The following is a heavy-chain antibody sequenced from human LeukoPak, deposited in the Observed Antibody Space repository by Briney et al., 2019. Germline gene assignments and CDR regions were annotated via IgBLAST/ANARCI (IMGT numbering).Heavy chain of an antibody. D-gene: IGHD3-16*01. CDR3: AKDRLRGRWSFDY. Sequence: QPGRSLRLSCAASGFTLINYAMHWVRQAPGKGLQWVAVISYDGSDKFYADYADSVKGRFTISRDNSKNTLYLQMNSLRAEDTAVYYCAKDRLRGRWSFDYWGQGTLVTVSS. J-gene: IGHJ4*02. CDR2: ISYDGSDK. V-gene: IGHV3-30*18. CDR1: GFTLINYA.